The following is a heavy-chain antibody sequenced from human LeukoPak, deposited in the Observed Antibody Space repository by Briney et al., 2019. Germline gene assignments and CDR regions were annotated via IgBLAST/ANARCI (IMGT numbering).Heavy chain of an antibody. D-gene: IGHD3-22*01. Sequence: SETLSLTCTVSGGSISSYYWSWIRQPPGKGLEWIGYIYYSGSTNYNPSLKSRVTISVDTSKNQFSLKLSSVTAADTAVYYCARDRWYYYGSSGVNWFDPWGQGTLVTVSS. CDR3: ARDRWYYYGSSGVNWFDP. CDR2: IYYSGST. J-gene: IGHJ5*02. V-gene: IGHV4-59*01. CDR1: GGSISSYY.